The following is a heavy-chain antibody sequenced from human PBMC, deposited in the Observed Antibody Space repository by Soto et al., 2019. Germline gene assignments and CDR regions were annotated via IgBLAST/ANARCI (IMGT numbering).Heavy chain of an antibody. J-gene: IGHJ6*03. V-gene: IGHV1-2*04. CDR2: INPNGGVT. CDR1: EDSFNDYY. Sequence: QVQLVQSGAEVRKPGASVTVSCGSSEDSFNDYYIHWVRQSPGQGFEWMGWINPNGGVTKYAQKFQGWVSMTRDTSIRTVYMQLSRLRSDDTAVYYCARESGGATATLDYYYFSMDVWGTGTTVTVSS. D-gene: IGHD5-12*01. CDR3: ARESGGATATLDYYYFSMDV.